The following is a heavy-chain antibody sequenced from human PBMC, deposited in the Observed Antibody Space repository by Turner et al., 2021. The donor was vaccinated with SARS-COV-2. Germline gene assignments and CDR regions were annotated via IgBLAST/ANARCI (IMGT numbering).Heavy chain of an antibody. V-gene: IGHV4-39*01. J-gene: IGHJ5*02. D-gene: IGHD3-10*01. Sequence: QLQLQESGPGLVKPSETLSLTCTVSGGSISSSPYSWGWIRQPPGKGLVWIGSIYYSGSTYYNPSPKSRVTISVDTSKNQFSLKLSSVTAEDTAVYCARRSEGYYGSGSHWFDPWGQGTLVTVSS. CDR3: ARRSEGYYGSGSHWFDP. CDR1: GGSISSSPYS. CDR2: IYYSGST.